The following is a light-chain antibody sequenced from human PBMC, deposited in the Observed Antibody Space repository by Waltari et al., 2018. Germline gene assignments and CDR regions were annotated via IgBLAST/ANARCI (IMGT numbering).Light chain of an antibody. CDR3: SSFTTASTLV. CDR2: EVN. Sequence: HSALTQPASVSGSPGQSITISCPGTRSDIGAYPYVAWYQQYSDTVPKLIIYEVNNRPSGVPDRFSGSKSGNTASLTISRLQAEDEADYYCSSFTTASTLVFGGGTKLTVL. V-gene: IGLV2-14*01. J-gene: IGLJ3*02. CDR1: RSDIGAYPY.